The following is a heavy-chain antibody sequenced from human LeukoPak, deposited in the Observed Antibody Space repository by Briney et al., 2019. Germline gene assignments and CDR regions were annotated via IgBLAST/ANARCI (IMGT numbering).Heavy chain of an antibody. D-gene: IGHD3-9*01. CDR2: ISSSGSTI. CDR3: AREILTGYYFYFDY. CDR1: GFTFSDYY. J-gene: IGHJ4*02. V-gene: IGHV3-11*01. Sequence: GGSLRLSCAASGFTFSDYYMSWIRQAPGKGLEWVSYISSSGSTIYYADSVKGRFTISRDNAKNSLYLQMNSLRAEDTAVYYCAREILTGYYFYFDYWGQGTLVTVSS.